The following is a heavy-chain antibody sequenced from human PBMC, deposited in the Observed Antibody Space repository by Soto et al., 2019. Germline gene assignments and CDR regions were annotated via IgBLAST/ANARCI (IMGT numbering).Heavy chain of an antibody. V-gene: IGHV3-11*01. J-gene: IGHJ4*01. CDR3: AKFGGVYESFGY. Sequence: QVQLVESGGGLVEPGGSLRLSCAASGFSFSDYYMSWFRQAQGKGLEWVAYISKSSSTIYHADSVKGRFTISRDNAENSLYLQMRSRRAEDTAVYYFAKFGGVYESFGYWCHGTLVTVSS. CDR1: GFSFSDYY. CDR2: ISKSSSTI. D-gene: IGHD2-8*02.